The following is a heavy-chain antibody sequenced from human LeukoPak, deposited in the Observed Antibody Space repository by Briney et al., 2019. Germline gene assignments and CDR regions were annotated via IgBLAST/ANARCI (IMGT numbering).Heavy chain of an antibody. J-gene: IGHJ4*02. V-gene: IGHV4-39*07. D-gene: IGHD3-16*02. CDR2: IYYSGST. Sequence: SETLSLTCTVSGGSVSSSSYYWDWIRQPPGKGLEWIGSIYYSGSTYYNPSLKSRVTISVDTSKNQFSLKLSSVTAADTAVYYCAREGFDDYVWGSYRSFDYWGQGTLVTVSS. CDR3: AREGFDDYVWGSYRSFDY. CDR1: GGSVSSSSYY.